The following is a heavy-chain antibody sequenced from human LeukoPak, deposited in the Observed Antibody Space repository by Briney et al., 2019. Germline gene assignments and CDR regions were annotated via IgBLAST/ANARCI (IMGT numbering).Heavy chain of an antibody. CDR3: ARPYRGGNYDYVWGSYRYVWFDP. J-gene: IGHJ5*02. CDR1: GGSISSSTYS. D-gene: IGHD3-16*02. Sequence: PSETLSLTGTVSGGSISSSTYSWGWIRQPPGRGLEWIGSIYYSGSTSYNPSLKTRVPMSVATSNNPFSLELSSVTAADTGVYFWARPYRGGNYDYVWGSYRYVWFDPWGQGTLVTVSS. V-gene: IGHV4-39*01. CDR2: IYYSGST.